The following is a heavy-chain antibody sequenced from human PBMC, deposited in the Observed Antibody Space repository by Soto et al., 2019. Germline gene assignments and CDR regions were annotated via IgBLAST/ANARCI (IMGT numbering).Heavy chain of an antibody. V-gene: IGHV3-23*01. CDR1: GFTFSIYP. Sequence: EVQLLESGGGLVQPGGSLRLSCAASGFTFSIYPMSWVRQTPEKGLEWVSTIGTTGGDTYYADSVMGRSTISRADSKNTLYLQMSSLRAEESAVYYCAKSRVDSGRGYFHLWGRGTLVTVSS. D-gene: IGHD6-25*01. CDR2: IGTTGGDT. J-gene: IGHJ2*01. CDR3: AKSRVDSGRGYFHL.